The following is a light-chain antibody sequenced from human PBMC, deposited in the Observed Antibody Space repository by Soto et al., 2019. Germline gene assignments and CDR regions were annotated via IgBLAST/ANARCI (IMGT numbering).Light chain of an antibody. J-gene: IGLJ2*01. Sequence: QSALTQPASVSGSPGQSITISCTGTSSDVGVFNYVSWYQHHPGNAPKLIIYAASNRPPGVSNRFSGSKSGNTASLTISGLQADDEAEYYCSSSTSTTTLFFGGGTKVTGL. CDR2: AAS. V-gene: IGLV2-14*03. CDR1: SSDVGVFNY. CDR3: SSSTSTTTLF.